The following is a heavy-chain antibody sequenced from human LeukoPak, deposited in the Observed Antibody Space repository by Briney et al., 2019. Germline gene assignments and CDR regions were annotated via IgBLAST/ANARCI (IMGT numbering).Heavy chain of an antibody. V-gene: IGHV4-39*07. CDR3: ARDRRSPYYYGSGSYFDY. J-gene: IGHJ4*02. CDR1: GGSISSSSYY. CDR2: IYYSGST. D-gene: IGHD3-10*01. Sequence: SETLSLTCTVSGGSISSSSYYWGWIRQPPGKGLEWIGSIYYSGSTYYNPSLKSRVTISVDTSKNQFSLKLSSVTAADTAVYYCARDRRSPYYYGSGSYFDYWGQGTLVTVSS.